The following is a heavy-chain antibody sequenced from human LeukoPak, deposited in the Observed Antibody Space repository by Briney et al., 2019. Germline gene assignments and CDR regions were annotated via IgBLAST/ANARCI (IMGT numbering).Heavy chain of an antibody. CDR1: GYTFTGYY. CDR3: ARDSSGIFDLHY. CDR2: INSNSGDA. Sequence: ASVKVSCKASGYTFTGYYLHWVRQAPGQGLEWVGWINSNSGDANYAQKFQGRVTMTRDTSISTAYIELPSLRSDDTAVYYCARDSSGIFDLHYWGQGTLVTVSS. V-gene: IGHV1-2*02. D-gene: IGHD6-13*01. J-gene: IGHJ4*02.